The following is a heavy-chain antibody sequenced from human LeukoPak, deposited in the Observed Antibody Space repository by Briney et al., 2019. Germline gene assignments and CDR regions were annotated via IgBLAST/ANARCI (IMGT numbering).Heavy chain of an antibody. J-gene: IGHJ3*02. CDR3: ARLRVPAAMKDAFDI. CDR2: ISSSSSYM. Sequence: KTGGSLRLSCAASGFTFSSYSMNWVRQAPGKGLEWVSSISSSSSYMYYADSVKGRFTISRDNAKNSLYLQMNSLRAEDTAVYYCARLRVPAAMKDAFDIWGQGTMVTVSS. V-gene: IGHV3-21*01. CDR1: GFTFSSYS. D-gene: IGHD2-2*01.